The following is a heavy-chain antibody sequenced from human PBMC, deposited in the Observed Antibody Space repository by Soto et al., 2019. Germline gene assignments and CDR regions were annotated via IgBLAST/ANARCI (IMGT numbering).Heavy chain of an antibody. CDR1: GFTFSGSA. CDR2: IRSKANSYAT. D-gene: IGHD3-9*01. V-gene: IGHV3-73*01. CDR3: TRRYDILTGYSYPFGSNYYYYGMDV. Sequence: GGSLRLSCAASGFTFSGSAMHWVRQASGKGLEWVGRIRSKANSYATAYAASVKGRFTISRDDSKNTAYLQMNSLKTEDTAVYYCTRRYDILTGYSYPFGSNYYYYGMDVWGQGTTVTVSS. J-gene: IGHJ6*02.